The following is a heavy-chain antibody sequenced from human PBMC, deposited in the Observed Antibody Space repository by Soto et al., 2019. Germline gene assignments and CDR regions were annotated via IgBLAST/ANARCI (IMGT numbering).Heavy chain of an antibody. Sequence: EVRLLESGGGLAQPGGSRRLSCAASGFTFSSSAMNWVRQAPGKGLEWVSSIRVGGGDTFYADSVRGRFTVSRDISRXXXXXXXXXXXXXXXXXXXXXXXXXXXXXXSGWCNWFDPWGQGTLVTVSS. CDR1: GFTFSSSA. V-gene: IGHV3-23*01. D-gene: IGHD6-19*01. CDR2: IRVGGGDT. J-gene: IGHJ5*02. CDR3: XXXXXXXXXXSGWCNWFDP.